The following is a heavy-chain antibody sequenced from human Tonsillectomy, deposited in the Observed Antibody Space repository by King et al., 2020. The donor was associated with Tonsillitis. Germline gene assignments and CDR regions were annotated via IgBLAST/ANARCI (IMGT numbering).Heavy chain of an antibody. D-gene: IGHD3-3*01. J-gene: IGHJ6*03. CDR2: INHSGST. CDR3: AIGASYDLWSGYYYYYMDV. Sequence: VQLQQWGAGLLKPSETLSLTCAVYGGSFNGYFWSWIRLPPGKGLEWIGEINHSGSTNYNPSLKSLVTISLDTSTNQFSLKRTSVTAADTAVYYFAIGASYDLWSGYYYYYMDVWGKGTTVTVSS. CDR1: GGSFNGYF. V-gene: IGHV4-34*01.